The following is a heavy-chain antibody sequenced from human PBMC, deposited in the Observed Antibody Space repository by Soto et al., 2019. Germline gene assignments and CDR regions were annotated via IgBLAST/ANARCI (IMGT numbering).Heavy chain of an antibody. Sequence: QAQLQTSGPGLVKPSETLSLTCTVSSVSINSFTNHYCSWIRQPPGKGLEWVGYISKSGFTRYYPPPNSQDTLSVGTTKNQFSLKLSSVTAADTALYFCATQGFGKLHGLGDVWGQGTTVTVSS. D-gene: IGHD3-10*01. J-gene: IGHJ6*02. CDR2: ISKSGFT. V-gene: IGHV4-59*08. CDR1: SVSINSFTNHY. CDR3: ATQGFGKLHGLGDV.